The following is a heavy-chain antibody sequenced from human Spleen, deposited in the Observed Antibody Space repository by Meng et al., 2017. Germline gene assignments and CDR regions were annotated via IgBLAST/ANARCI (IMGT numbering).Heavy chain of an antibody. V-gene: IGHV4-39*01. CDR2: IGHSGIT. J-gene: IGHJ5*02. CDR1: GGSISSRGYY. CDR3: VRSSGWVRTGFDP. Sequence: QLQLQESGPGLVKPSEALSLTGSVSGGSISSRGYYWGWIRQPPGKGLEWIGSIGHSGITYYTPSLKSRVTVSIDTSKSQFSLKLTSVTAADTAVYYCVRSSGWVRTGFDPWGQGTLVTVSS. D-gene: IGHD6-19*01.